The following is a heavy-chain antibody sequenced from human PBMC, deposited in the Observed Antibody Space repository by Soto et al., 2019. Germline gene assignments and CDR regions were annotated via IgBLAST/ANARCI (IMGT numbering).Heavy chain of an antibody. D-gene: IGHD6-13*01. CDR1: GGSISSSSYY. Sequence: SETLSLTCTVSGGSISSSSYYWGWIRQPPGKGLEWIGSIYYSGSTYYNPSLKSRVTISVDTSKNQFSLKLSSVTAADTAVYYCARLRGWGSSWLRAFDYWGRGTLVTVSS. CDR2: IYYSGST. V-gene: IGHV4-39*01. J-gene: IGHJ4*02. CDR3: ARLRGWGSSWLRAFDY.